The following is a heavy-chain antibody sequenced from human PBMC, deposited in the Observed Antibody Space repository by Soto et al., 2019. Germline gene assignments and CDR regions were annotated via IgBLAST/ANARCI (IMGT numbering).Heavy chain of an antibody. J-gene: IGHJ3*02. D-gene: IGHD6-13*01. V-gene: IGHV3-23*01. CDR2: LSGSGGST. Sequence: EVQLLESGGGLVQPGGSLRLSCAASGFTFSSYAMSWVRQAPGKGLEWVSALSGSGGSTYYADSVKGRFTISGDNSKNTLYLQMNSLRAADTAVYYCAKDLVSISSSCVPRLGADAFDIWGQGTMVTVSS. CDR1: GFTFSSYA. CDR3: AKDLVSISSSCVPRLGADAFDI.